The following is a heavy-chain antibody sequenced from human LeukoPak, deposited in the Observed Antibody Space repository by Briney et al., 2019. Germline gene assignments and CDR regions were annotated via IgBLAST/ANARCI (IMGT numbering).Heavy chain of an antibody. CDR3: ARALIRGVIILHDAFDI. CDR2: ISSSSSYI. CDR1: GFTFSSYS. J-gene: IGHJ3*02. Sequence: GGSLRPSCAASGFTFSSYSMNWVRQAPGKGLEWVSSISSSSSYIYYADSVKGRFTISRDNAKISLYLQMNSLRAEDTAVYYCARALIRGVIILHDAFDIWGQGTMVTVSS. D-gene: IGHD3-10*01. V-gene: IGHV3-21*01.